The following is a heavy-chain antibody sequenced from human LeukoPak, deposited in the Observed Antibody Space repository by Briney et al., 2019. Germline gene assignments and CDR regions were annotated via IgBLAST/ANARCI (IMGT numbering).Heavy chain of an antibody. D-gene: IGHD7-27*01. CDR1: GGTFSSYA. CDR3: ARSPINWGKAPLDY. Sequence: EASVKVSCKASGGTFSSYAISWVRQAPGQGLEWMGRIIPILGIANYAQKFQGRVTITADKSTSTAYMQLSSLRSEDTAVYYCARSPINWGKAPLDYWGQGTLVTVSS. V-gene: IGHV1-69*04. CDR2: IIPILGIA. J-gene: IGHJ4*02.